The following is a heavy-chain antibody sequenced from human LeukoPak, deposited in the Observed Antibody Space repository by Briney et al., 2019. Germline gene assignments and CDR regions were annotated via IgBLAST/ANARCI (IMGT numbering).Heavy chain of an antibody. CDR3: ARRGVGASYYFDY. CDR2: ISGSGVIT. CDR1: GFTFSSYA. D-gene: IGHD1-26*01. V-gene: IGHV3-23*01. Sequence: QPGGSLRLSCAASGFTFSSYAMSWVRQTPGKGLEWVSAISGSGVITFYADSVKGRFTISRDNSKNTLYLQMNSLRADDTAVYYCARRGVGASYYFDYWGQGTLVTVSS. J-gene: IGHJ4*02.